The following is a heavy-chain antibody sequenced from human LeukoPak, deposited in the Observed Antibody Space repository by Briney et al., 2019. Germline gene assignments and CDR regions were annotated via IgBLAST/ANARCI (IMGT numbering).Heavy chain of an antibody. V-gene: IGHV4-4*07. CDR2: IYTSGST. CDR3: ARETLEYSSSNVCYYFDY. D-gene: IGHD6-6*01. J-gene: IGHJ4*02. Sequence: SETLSLTCTVSGGSISSYYWSWIRQPAGKGLEWIGRIYTSGSTNYNPSLKSRVTISVDTSKNQFSLKLNSVTAADTAVYYCARETLEYSSSNVCYYFDYWGQGTLVTVSS. CDR1: GGSISSYY.